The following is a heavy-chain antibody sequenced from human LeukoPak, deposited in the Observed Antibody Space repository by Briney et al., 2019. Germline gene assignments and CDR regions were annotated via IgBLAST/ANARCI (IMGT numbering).Heavy chain of an antibody. V-gene: IGHV4-31*11. J-gene: IGHJ4*02. CDR1: GGSISSGGYS. D-gene: IGHD2-2*01. CDR2: VYYSGST. Sequence: SQTLSLTCAVSGGSISSGGYSWSWIRQPPGKGLEWIGYVYYSGSTYYNPSLKSRVTISVDTSKNQFSLKLSSVTAADTAVYYCARETRVPAANFDYWGQGTLVTVSS. CDR3: ARETRVPAANFDY.